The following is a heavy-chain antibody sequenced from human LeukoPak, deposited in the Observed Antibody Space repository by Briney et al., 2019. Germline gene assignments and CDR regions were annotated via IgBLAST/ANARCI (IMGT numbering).Heavy chain of an antibody. CDR3: ARVVVFGSYFDY. Sequence: PGGSLRLSCAASGFTFSSYEMNWVRQAPGKGLEWVSYISSSGSTIYYADSVKGRFTISRGNAKNSLYLQMNSLRAEDTAVYYCARVVVFGSYFDYWGQGTLVTVSS. CDR2: ISSSGSTI. D-gene: IGHD3-3*01. V-gene: IGHV3-48*03. CDR1: GFTFSSYE. J-gene: IGHJ4*02.